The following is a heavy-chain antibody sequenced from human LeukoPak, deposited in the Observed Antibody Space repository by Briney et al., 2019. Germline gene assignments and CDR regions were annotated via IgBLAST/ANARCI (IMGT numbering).Heavy chain of an antibody. J-gene: IGHJ4*02. CDR3: ARVGSSGYFSPYFDY. D-gene: IGHD3-22*01. CDR1: GFTFSSYW. CDR2: IKQDGSEK. V-gene: IGHV3-7*01. Sequence: GVSLRLSCAASGFTFSSYWMSWVRQAPGKGLEWVANIKQDGSEKYYVDSVKGRFTISRDNAKNSLYLQMNSLRAEDTAVYYCARVGSSGYFSPYFDYWGQGTLVTVSS.